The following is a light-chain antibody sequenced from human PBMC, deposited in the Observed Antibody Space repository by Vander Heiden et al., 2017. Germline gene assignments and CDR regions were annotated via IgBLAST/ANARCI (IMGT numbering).Light chain of an antibody. J-gene: IGLJ2*01. CDR2: DND. Sequence: QSVLTQPPSVSAAPGPTVTVSCSGSSPNIGNNYVSWYQQLPGTAPKLLIYDNDKRPSGIPDRFSGSKSGTSATLGITGLQTGDEADYYCATWDNSLRVVVFGGGTKMTVL. CDR1: SPNIGNNY. V-gene: IGLV1-51*01. CDR3: ATWDNSLRVVV.